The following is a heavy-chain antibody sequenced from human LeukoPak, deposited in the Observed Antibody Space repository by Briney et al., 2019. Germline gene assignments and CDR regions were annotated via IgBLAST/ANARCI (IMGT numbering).Heavy chain of an antibody. V-gene: IGHV4-61*02. CDR3: ARAFRESFFDY. CDR2: IYTSGST. J-gene: IGHJ4*02. Sequence: PSETLSLTCTVSGGSISSGSYYWSWIRQPAGKGLEWIGRIYTSGSTNYNPSLKSRVSISLDTSNNHFSLNLSSVTAADTAVYYCARAFRESFFDYWGQGTLVTVSS. CDR1: GGSISSGSYY.